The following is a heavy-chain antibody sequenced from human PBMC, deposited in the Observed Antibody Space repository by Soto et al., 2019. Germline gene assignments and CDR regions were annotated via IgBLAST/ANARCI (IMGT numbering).Heavy chain of an antibody. V-gene: IGHV3-30*18. D-gene: IGHD7-27*01. Sequence: QVQLVESGGGVVQPGRSLRLSCAASGFTFSSYGMHWVRQAPGKGLEWVAVISYDGSNKYYADSVKGRFTISRDNSKNTLYLQINSLRAEDTVVYYCAKDTNWGLDQYYYYYSMDVWGQGTTVTVSS. CDR2: ISYDGSNK. J-gene: IGHJ6*02. CDR3: AKDTNWGLDQYYYYYSMDV. CDR1: GFTFSSYG.